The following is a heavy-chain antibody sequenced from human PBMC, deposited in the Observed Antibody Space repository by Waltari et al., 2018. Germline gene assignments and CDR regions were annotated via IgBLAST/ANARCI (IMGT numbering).Heavy chain of an antibody. Sequence: EVQVVESGGGLVQPGGSLRLSCAASGFTFSGFWMHWVRQVPGKGLVSVSLINTDETITDYADSVKGRFTISRDNAKNTLYLQMNSLRAEYTAIYYCSGLDYRADDWGHGTLVTVSS. J-gene: IGHJ4*01. CDR3: SGLDYRADD. V-gene: IGHV3-74*01. D-gene: IGHD4-4*01. CDR2: INTDETIT. CDR1: GFTFSGFW.